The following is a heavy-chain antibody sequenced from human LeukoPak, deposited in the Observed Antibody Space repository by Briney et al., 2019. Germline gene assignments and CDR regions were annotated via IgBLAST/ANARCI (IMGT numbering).Heavy chain of an antibody. CDR2: IRFDGSSK. J-gene: IGHJ6*03. CDR1: GFSFHTYG. V-gene: IGHV3-30*02. CDR3: ARDSYYGSGSQSGYYYYYMDV. D-gene: IGHD3-10*01. Sequence: GGSLRLSCSASGFSFHTYGMHWVRKAPGKGLEWVAFIRFDGSSKYYADYVKGRFTISRDNSKNTLYLQMNSLRPEDTAVYYCARDSYYGSGSQSGYYYYYMDVWGKGTTVTISS.